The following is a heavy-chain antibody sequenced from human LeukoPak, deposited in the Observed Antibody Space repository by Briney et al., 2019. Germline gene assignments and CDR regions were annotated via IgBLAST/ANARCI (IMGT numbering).Heavy chain of an antibody. D-gene: IGHD2-15*01. Sequence: GGSLRLSCAASGFTFSSYSMNWVRQAPGKGLEWVSSISSSSSYIYYADSVKGRFTISRDNAKNSLYLQMNSLRAEDTAVYHCARGKYCSGGSCFPFFDYWGQGTLVTVSS. CDR3: ARGKYCSGGSCFPFFDY. CDR1: GFTFSSYS. CDR2: ISSSSSYI. V-gene: IGHV3-21*01. J-gene: IGHJ4*02.